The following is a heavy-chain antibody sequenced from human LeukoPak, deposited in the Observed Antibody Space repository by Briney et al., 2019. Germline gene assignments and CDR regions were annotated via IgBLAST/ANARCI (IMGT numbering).Heavy chain of an antibody. V-gene: IGHV4-39*07. J-gene: IGHJ1*01. Sequence: SETLSLTCTVSGGSISSSSYYWGWIRQPPGKGLEWIGSIYYSGSTYYNPSLKSRVTISVDTSKNQFSLKLSSVTAADTAVYYCARSSGYSSGWYAGGDFQHWGQGTLVTVSS. CDR3: ARSSGYSSGWYAGGDFQH. CDR2: IYYSGST. CDR1: GGSISSSSYY. D-gene: IGHD6-19*01.